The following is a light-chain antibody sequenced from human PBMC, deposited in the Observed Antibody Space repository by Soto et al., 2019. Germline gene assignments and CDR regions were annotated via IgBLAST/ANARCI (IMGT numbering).Light chain of an antibody. CDR1: QSISIY. Sequence: DIQMTHSASSLSASVVDRVTISCRXSQSISIYLNWYQLKPGKAPNLLMYGASYLKSGVPTRFSGSGSGTDFTLTISSLQPEDFAIYYCQQTYTTPEITFGQGTRLEIK. CDR2: GAS. CDR3: QQTYTTPEIT. J-gene: IGKJ5*01. V-gene: IGKV1-39*01.